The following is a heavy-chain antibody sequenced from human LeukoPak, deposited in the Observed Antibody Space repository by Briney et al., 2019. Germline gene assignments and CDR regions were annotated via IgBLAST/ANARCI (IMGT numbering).Heavy chain of an antibody. Sequence: GGSLRLSCAASGFIVSSNYMSWVRQAPGKGLEWVSAISGSGGSTYYADSVKGRFTISRDNSKNTLYLQMNSLRAEDTAVYYCAKCILTGYYKGYMDVWGKGTTVTISS. CDR2: ISGSGGST. V-gene: IGHV3-23*01. D-gene: IGHD3-9*01. CDR3: AKCILTGYYKGYMDV. CDR1: GFIVSSNY. J-gene: IGHJ6*03.